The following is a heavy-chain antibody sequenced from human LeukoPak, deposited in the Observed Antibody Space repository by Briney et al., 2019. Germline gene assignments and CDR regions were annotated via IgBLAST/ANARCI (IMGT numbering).Heavy chain of an antibody. D-gene: IGHD4-17*01. CDR2: IYYSGST. Sequence: PSETLSLTCTVSGGSISSYYWSWIRQPPGKGLEGIGYIYYSGSTNYNPSLKSRVTISVDPSKNQFSLKLSSVTAADTAVYYCARAADYGDYDLTFDYWGQGTLVTVSS. V-gene: IGHV4-59*01. CDR3: ARAADYGDYDLTFDY. CDR1: GGSISSYY. J-gene: IGHJ4*02.